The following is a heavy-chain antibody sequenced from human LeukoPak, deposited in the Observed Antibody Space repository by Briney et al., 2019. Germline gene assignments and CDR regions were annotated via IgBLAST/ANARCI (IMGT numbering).Heavy chain of an antibody. J-gene: IGHJ4*02. V-gene: IGHV3-23*01. Sequence: GGSLRLSCTVSGFTFSSYAMAWVRQAPGKGLQWVAAINGGGADTHHATSVVSRFPISRDNSKNTLYLQMNSLRVEDTAVYYCARDTGDSSGYYLGYWGQGTLVTVSS. CDR3: ARDTGDSSGYYLGY. CDR2: INGGGADT. CDR1: GFTFSSYA. D-gene: IGHD3-22*01.